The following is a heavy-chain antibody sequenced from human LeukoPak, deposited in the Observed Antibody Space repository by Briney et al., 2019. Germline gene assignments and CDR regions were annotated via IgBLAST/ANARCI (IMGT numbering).Heavy chain of an antibody. V-gene: IGHV3-66*01. Sequence: GGSLRLSCAASGFTFSSYNMSWVRQAPGKGLEWVSIIYSGGSTFYADSVKGRFTISRDNSKNTLYLQMNSLRAEDTAVYYCARDFLTGYSSAPDYWGQGTLVTVSS. D-gene: IGHD6-19*01. CDR3: ARDFLTGYSSAPDY. CDR1: GFTFSSYN. CDR2: IYSGGST. J-gene: IGHJ4*02.